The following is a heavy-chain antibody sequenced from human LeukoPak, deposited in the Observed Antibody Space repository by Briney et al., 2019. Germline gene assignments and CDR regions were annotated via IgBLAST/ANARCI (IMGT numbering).Heavy chain of an antibody. Sequence: PGGSLRLSCAASGFTFSSYWMNWVRQAPGKGLEWVAVIAYDGSYKYYADSVKGRFTISRDNSRNTLYLEMNSLRAEDTAVYYCARENSAFDIWGQGTMVTVSP. CDR2: IAYDGSYK. CDR1: GFTFSSYW. V-gene: IGHV3-30*03. CDR3: ARENSAFDI. D-gene: IGHD2/OR15-2a*01. J-gene: IGHJ3*02.